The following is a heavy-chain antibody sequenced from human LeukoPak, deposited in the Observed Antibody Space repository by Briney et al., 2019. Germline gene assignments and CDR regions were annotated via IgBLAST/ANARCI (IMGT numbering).Heavy chain of an antibody. D-gene: IGHD6-13*01. CDR3: AREQQLVRGSAFDI. CDR2: IKQDGSEK. CDR1: GFTFSSYW. V-gene: IGHV3-7*01. Sequence: GGSLRLSCAASGFTFSSYWMSWVRQAPGKGLEWVANIKQDGSEKYYVDSVKGRFTISRDNAKNSLYLQMNSLRAEDTAVYYCAREQQLVRGSAFDIWGQGTMVTVSS. J-gene: IGHJ3*02.